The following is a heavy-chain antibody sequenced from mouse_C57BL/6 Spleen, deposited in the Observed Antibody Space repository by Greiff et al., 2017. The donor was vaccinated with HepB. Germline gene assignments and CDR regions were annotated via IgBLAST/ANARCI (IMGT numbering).Heavy chain of an antibody. CDR1: GYTFTSYW. CDR2: IDPSDSYT. V-gene: IGHV1-69*01. Sequence: QVQLQQPGAELVMPGASVKLSCKASGYTFTSYWMHWVKQRPGQGLEWIGEIDPSDSYTNYDQKFKGKSTLTVDKSYSTAYMQLSRLTSEDSAVYYCARLYFDYWGQGTTVTVSS. CDR3: ARLYFDY. J-gene: IGHJ2*01.